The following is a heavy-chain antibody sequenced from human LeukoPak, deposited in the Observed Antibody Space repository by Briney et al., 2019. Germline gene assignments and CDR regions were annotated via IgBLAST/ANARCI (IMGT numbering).Heavy chain of an antibody. CDR1: GYTFTGYY. Sequence: GASVKVSCKASGYTFTGYYMHWVRQAPGQGLEWMGRINPNSGGTNYAQKFQGRVTMTRDTSISTAYMELSRLRSDDTAVYYCARWLGDYVWGSYFDYWGQGTLVTVSS. V-gene: IGHV1-2*06. D-gene: IGHD3-16*01. CDR2: INPNSGGT. J-gene: IGHJ4*02. CDR3: ARWLGDYVWGSYFDY.